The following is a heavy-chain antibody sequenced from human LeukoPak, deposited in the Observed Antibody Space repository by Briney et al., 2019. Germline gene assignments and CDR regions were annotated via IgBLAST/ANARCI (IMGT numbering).Heavy chain of an antibody. CDR2: IYYSGST. V-gene: IGHV4-31*03. D-gene: IGHD3-22*01. J-gene: IGHJ3*02. Sequence: SQTLSLTCTVSGGSISSGGYYWSWIRQHPGKGLEWIGYIYYSGSTYYNPSLKSRVTISVDTSKNQFSLKLSPVTAADTAVYYCARDRDPYYDSSGYYHAFDIWGQGTMVTVSS. CDR3: ARDRDPYYDSSGYYHAFDI. CDR1: GGSISSGGYY.